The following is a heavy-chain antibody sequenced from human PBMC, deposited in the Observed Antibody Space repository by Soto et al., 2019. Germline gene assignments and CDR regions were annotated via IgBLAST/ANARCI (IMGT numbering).Heavy chain of an antibody. V-gene: IGHV4-59*01. CDR3: ARSNWYSEY. J-gene: IGHJ4*02. Sequence: SETLSLTCTVSGGSISSYYWSWIRQPPGKGLEWIGYIYYSGSTNYNPSLKSRVTISVDTSKNQFSLNLTSLTAADTAIYYCARSNWYSEYWGQGTLVTVSS. CDR2: IYYSGST. CDR1: GGSISSYY. D-gene: IGHD7-27*01.